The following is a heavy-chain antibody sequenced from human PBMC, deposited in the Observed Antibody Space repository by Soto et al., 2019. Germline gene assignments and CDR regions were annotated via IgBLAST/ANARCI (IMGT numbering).Heavy chain of an antibody. V-gene: IGHV3-7*01. J-gene: IGHJ4*02. CDR1: GFSLSSYW. CDR2: MNQDGSES. CDR3: ARLSTSAGRRDLAC. Sequence: EVQLVESGGGLVQPGGYLRLSCAASGFSLSSYWMSWVRQAPGKGLEWVANMNQDGSESDYVGSVKVRFTFTRDNAKNSLYLQMNSLRAEDTAVYYCARLSTSAGRRDLACWGQGTLVTVSS.